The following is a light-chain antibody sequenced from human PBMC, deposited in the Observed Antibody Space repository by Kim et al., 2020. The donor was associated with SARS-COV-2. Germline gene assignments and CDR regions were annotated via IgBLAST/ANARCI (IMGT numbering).Light chain of an antibody. J-gene: IGKJ1*01. CDR3: QQYYSYPPSWT. CDR1: QGISSY. V-gene: IGKV1-8*01. Sequence: TGDRVTITCRASQGISSYLAWYQQKPGKAPKLLIYAASTLQSGVPSRFSGSGSGTDFTLTISCLQSEDFATYYCQQYYSYPPSWTFGQGTKVDIK. CDR2: AAS.